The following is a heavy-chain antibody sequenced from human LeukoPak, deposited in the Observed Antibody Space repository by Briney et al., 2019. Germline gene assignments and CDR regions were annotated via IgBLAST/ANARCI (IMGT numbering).Heavy chain of an antibody. D-gene: IGHD1-26*01. CDR3: ARIRASVGAIAY. Sequence: GGSLRLSCAVSGFTFSSYVMSWVRQAPGMGLEGVSTISGGGGKTYYSDAVKGRVTISRDNSNNTVYLKMHSLRAEHTPVYHCARIRASVGAIAYWGQGTLVTVSS. CDR2: ISGGGGKT. V-gene: IGHV3-23*01. CDR1: GFTFSSYV. J-gene: IGHJ4*02.